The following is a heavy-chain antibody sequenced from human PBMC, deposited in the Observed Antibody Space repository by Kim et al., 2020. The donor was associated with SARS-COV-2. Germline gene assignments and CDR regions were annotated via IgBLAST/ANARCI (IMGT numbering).Heavy chain of an antibody. CDR2: IIPIFGTA. CDR1: GGTFSSYA. J-gene: IGHJ6*02. Sequence: SVKVSCKASGGTFSSYAISWVRQAPGQGLEWMGGIIPIFGTANYAQKFQGRVTITADESTSTAYMELSSLRSEDTAVYYCARGRITMVRGARDGMDVWGQGTTVTVSS. D-gene: IGHD3-10*01. CDR3: ARGRITMVRGARDGMDV. V-gene: IGHV1-69*13.